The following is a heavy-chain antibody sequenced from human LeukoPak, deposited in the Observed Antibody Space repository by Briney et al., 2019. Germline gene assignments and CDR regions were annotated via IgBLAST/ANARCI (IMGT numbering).Heavy chain of an antibody. V-gene: IGHV3-21*01. CDR3: ARDLEQLVWGSYYYYMDV. D-gene: IGHD6-6*01. J-gene: IGHJ6*03. CDR2: ITSSTSYI. CDR1: GFTFSSYS. Sequence: NPGGSLRLSCAASGFTFSSYSMNWVRQAPGKGLEWVSSITSSTSYIYYADSVKGRFTISRDNAKNSLYLQMNSLRAEDTAVYYCARDLEQLVWGSYYYYMDVWGKGTTVTVSS.